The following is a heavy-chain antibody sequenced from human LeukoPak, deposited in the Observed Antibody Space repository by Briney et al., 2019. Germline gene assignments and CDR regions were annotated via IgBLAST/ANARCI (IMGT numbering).Heavy chain of an antibody. CDR2: IIPILGIA. Sequence: ASVKVSCKASGGTFSSYAISWVRQAPGQGLEWMGRIIPILGIANYAQKFQGRVTITADKSTSTAYMELSSLRSEDTAVYYCATPALGRWLQLSNLGPHDAFDIWGQGTMVTVSS. J-gene: IGHJ3*02. D-gene: IGHD5-24*01. CDR1: GGTFSSYA. CDR3: ATPALGRWLQLSNLGPHDAFDI. V-gene: IGHV1-69*04.